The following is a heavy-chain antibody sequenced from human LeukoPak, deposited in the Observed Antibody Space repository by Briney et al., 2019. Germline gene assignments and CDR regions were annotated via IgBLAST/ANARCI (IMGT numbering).Heavy chain of an antibody. V-gene: IGHV3-48*03. CDR2: ISDSAGIK. Sequence: GGSLRLSCAASGLTFSSYGMNWVRQAPGKGLEWVSYISDSAGIKTYADSVKGRFTISRDNDKNTLSLQMNSLRAEDTAVYYCARGRYSRDLWYWGQGALVTVSS. D-gene: IGHD1-26*01. J-gene: IGHJ4*02. CDR1: GLTFSSYG. CDR3: ARGRYSRDLWY.